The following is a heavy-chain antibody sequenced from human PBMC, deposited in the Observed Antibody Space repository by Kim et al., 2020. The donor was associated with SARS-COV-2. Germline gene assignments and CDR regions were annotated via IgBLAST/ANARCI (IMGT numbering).Heavy chain of an antibody. D-gene: IGHD5-18*01. Sequence: SETLSLTCAVSGGSISSGGYSWSWIRQPPGKGLEWIGYIYHSGSTYYNPSLKSRVTISVDRSKNQFSLKLSSVTAADTAVYYCARAEVQLWFYFDYWGQGTLVTVSS. CDR1: GGSISSGGYS. CDR3: ARAEVQLWFYFDY. CDR2: IYHSGST. V-gene: IGHV4-30-2*01. J-gene: IGHJ4*02.